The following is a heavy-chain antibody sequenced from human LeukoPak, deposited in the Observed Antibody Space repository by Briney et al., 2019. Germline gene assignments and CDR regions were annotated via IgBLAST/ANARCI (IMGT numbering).Heavy chain of an antibody. CDR1: GGSISSYY. CDR3: ARDRSSGWTGVFDI. V-gene: IGHV4-59*01. D-gene: IGHD6-19*01. J-gene: IGHJ3*02. CDR2: IYYSGST. Sequence: SETLSLTCNVSGGSISSYYWSWIRQSPGKGPEWIGYIYYSGSTKYNPSLESRVTISIDTSKNHFSLKLSSVTAADTAVYYCARDRSSGWTGVFDIWGRGTMVTGSS.